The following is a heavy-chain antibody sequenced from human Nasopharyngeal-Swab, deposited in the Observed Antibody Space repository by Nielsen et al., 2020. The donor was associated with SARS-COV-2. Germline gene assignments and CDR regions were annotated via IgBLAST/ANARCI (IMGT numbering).Heavy chain of an antibody. Sequence: ASVKVSCKASGYTFTSYAMHWVRQAPGQRLEWMGWINAGNGNTKYSQKFQGRVTITRDTSASTAYMELGSLRSEDTAVYYCARGDGDSSGWYTNGDYFDYWGQGTLVTVSS. CDR1: GYTFTSYA. CDR3: ARGDGDSSGWYTNGDYFDY. J-gene: IGHJ4*02. V-gene: IGHV1-3*01. D-gene: IGHD6-19*01. CDR2: INAGNGNT.